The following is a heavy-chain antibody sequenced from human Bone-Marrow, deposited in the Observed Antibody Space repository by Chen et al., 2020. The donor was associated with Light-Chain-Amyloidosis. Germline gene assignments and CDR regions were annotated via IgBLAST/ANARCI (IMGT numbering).Heavy chain of an antibody. J-gene: IGHJ2*01. D-gene: IGHD3-3*01. CDR2: IKWNGGRT. CDR3: AREAGVGITYYFDL. V-gene: IGHV3-20*04. Sequence: EVQLVESGGRVVRPGGSLRLSCAASGFTFDDYGMSWVRQAPGKGLEWVSGIKWNGGRTGYADFVKGRFTISRDNAKNSLDLQMNTLSPEDTALYYCAREAGVGITYYFDLWGPGTLVTVSS. CDR1: GFTFDDYG.